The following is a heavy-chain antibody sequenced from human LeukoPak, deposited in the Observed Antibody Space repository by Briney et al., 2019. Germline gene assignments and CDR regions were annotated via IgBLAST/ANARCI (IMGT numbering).Heavy chain of an antibody. CDR2: IYHSGST. D-gene: IGHD3-10*01. J-gene: IGHJ4*02. Sequence: SETLSLTCAVSGGSISSGGYSWSWIRQPPGKGLEWIGYIYHSGSTYYNPSLKSRVTISVDRSKNQFSLKLSSVTAADTAVYYCARITMVRGVFDYWGQGTLVTVSS. CDR3: ARITMVRGVFDY. V-gene: IGHV4-30-2*01. CDR1: GGSISSGGYS.